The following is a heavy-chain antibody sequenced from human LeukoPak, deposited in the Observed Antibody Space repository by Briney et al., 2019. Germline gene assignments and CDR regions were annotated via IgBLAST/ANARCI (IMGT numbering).Heavy chain of an antibody. D-gene: IGHD3-9*01. Sequence: PSETLSLTCTVSGVSISSFYWSWIRQPPGRGLEWIGYIYDSKSTNYNPSLKSRVTISVDTSKNQFSLKLSSVTAADTAVYYCSRDTFDILTGYYAGQHPWGQGTLVTVSS. J-gene: IGHJ5*02. V-gene: IGHV4-59*01. CDR1: GVSISSFY. CDR3: SRDTFDILTGYYAGQHP. CDR2: IYDSKST.